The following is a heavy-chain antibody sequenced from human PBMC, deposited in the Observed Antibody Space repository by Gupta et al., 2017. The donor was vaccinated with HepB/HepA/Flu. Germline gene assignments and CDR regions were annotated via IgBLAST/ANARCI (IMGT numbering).Heavy chain of an antibody. D-gene: IGHD3-10*01. V-gene: IGHV3-9*03. CDR2: ITWNSGTI. CDR1: GFTFDDYA. J-gene: IGHJ2*01. Sequence: EVQLVESGGGLVQPGRSLRLSCAASGFTFDDYAIHWVRQAPGKGLEWVSGITWNSGTIGYADSVRGRFTISRDNAKNSLYLQMNSLRPEDMAFYYCAKAVGQQRYWYFDLWGRGTLVTVSS. CDR3: AKAVGQQRYWYFDL.